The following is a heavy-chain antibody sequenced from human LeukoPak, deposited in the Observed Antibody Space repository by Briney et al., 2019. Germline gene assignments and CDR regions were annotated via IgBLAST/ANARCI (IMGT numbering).Heavy chain of an antibody. J-gene: IGHJ4*02. CDR2: IIPIFGTA. D-gene: IGHD3-22*01. CDR1: VGTFSSYA. CDR3: ARDRYYYDSSGYYTPYYFDY. V-gene: IGHV1-69*05. Sequence: ASVTVSCKSSVGTFSSYAISWVRQAPGQGLEWMGGIIPIFGTANYAQKFQGRVTITTDESTSAAYMELSSLRSEDTAVYDCARDRYYYDSSGYYTPYYFDYWGQGTLVTVSS.